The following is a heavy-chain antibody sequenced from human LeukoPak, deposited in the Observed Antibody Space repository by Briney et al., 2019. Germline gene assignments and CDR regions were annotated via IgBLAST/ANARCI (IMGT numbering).Heavy chain of an antibody. D-gene: IGHD5-18*01. CDR1: GYTFTIYY. CDR3: ARVDTAMVLPLDY. CDR2: INPSGGST. J-gene: IGHJ4*02. V-gene: IGHV1-46*01. Sequence: ASVTVSFTASGYTFTIYYMHWVRQAPGQGLEWMGIINPSGGSTSYAQKFQGRVTMTRDTSTSTVYMELSSLRSEDTAVYYCARVDTAMVLPLDYWGQGTLVTVSS.